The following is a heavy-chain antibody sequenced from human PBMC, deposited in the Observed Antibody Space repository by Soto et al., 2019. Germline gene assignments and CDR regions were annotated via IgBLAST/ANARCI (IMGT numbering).Heavy chain of an antibody. CDR2: ISYDGINR. CDR3: AKDLRPQGNISYASDYFLPCDS. V-gene: IGHV3-30*18. D-gene: IGHD3-22*01. CDR1: GFTFTSYG. J-gene: IGHJ4*02. Sequence: GGSLRLSCAASGFTFTSYGMHWVRQAPGKGLEWVAVISYDGINRYYADSVKGRFTISRDNSKNTLYLQMNSLRAEDTAMYYCAKDLRPQGNISYASDYFLPCDSWGQGTLVTVSS.